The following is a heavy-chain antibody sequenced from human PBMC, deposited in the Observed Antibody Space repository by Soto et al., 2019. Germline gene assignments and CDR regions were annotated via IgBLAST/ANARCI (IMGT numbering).Heavy chain of an antibody. V-gene: IGHV3-23*01. CDR3: AKDQSLQKAWIQLWFWDY. D-gene: IGHD5-18*01. J-gene: IGHJ4*02. CDR2: ISGSGGST. Sequence: GGSLRLSCAASGFTFSSYAMSWVRQAPGKGLEWVSAISGSGGSTYYADSVKGRFTISRDNSKNTLYLQMNSLRAEDTAVYYCAKDQSLQKAWIQLWFWDYWGQGTLVTVSS. CDR1: GFTFSSYA.